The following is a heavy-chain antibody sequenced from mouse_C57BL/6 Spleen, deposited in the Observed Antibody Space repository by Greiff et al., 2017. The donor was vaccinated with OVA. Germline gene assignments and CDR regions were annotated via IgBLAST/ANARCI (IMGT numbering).Heavy chain of an antibody. CDR3: ARRALYGSSSYYAMDY. Sequence: ESGPGLVKPSQSLSLTCSVTGYSITSGYYWNWIRQFPGNKLEWMGYISYDGSNNYNPSLKNRISITRDTSKNQFFLKLNSVTTEDTATYYCARRALYGSSSYYAMDYWGQGTSVTVSS. CDR2: ISYDGSN. D-gene: IGHD1-1*01. J-gene: IGHJ4*01. V-gene: IGHV3-6*01. CDR1: GYSITSGYY.